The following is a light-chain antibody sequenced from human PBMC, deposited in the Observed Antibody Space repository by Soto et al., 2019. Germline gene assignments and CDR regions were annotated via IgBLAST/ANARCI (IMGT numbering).Light chain of an antibody. Sequence: EVVLTQSPGTLSLSPGERATLSCRASQAVSSILLAWYQQKPGQAPRLLIYGASSRATGIPDRFSGSGSGTDFTLTVSRLEPEDFPAYYCQQHGTSPIFGGGTKVDIK. V-gene: IGKV3-20*01. CDR3: QQHGTSPI. CDR2: GAS. J-gene: IGKJ4*01. CDR1: QAVSSIL.